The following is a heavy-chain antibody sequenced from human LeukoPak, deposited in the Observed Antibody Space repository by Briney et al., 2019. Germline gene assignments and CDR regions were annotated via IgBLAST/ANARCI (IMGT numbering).Heavy chain of an antibody. CDR1: GFTFSSYW. D-gene: IGHD3-3*01. J-gene: IGHJ2*01. CDR2: MNSDGNST. V-gene: IGHV3-74*01. CDR3: ARREITIGCFDL. Sequence: GGSLRLSCAASGFTFSSYWMHWVRQVPGKGLVWVSRMNSDGNSTGYADSVKGRFTISRDNAKNTLYLQMNSLRAEDTAVYYCARREITIGCFDLWGRGTLVTVSS.